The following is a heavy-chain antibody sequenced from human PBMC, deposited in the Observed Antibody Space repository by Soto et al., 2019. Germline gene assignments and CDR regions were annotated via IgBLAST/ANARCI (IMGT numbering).Heavy chain of an antibody. Sequence: EVQLVGSGGGLVQPRGSLRVSWAASGFTPSSYDIHWVRQVIGNGLEWVSAIGTTGDAYYSGSVKGGYTISRDNAKNSLSLQMNSLRVGDSAVYYCTRDAGSGSFAFDIWGQGTMVTVSS. V-gene: IGHV3-13*01. J-gene: IGHJ3*02. CDR1: GFTPSSYD. CDR2: IGTTGDA. D-gene: IGHD3-10*01. CDR3: TRDAGSGSFAFDI.